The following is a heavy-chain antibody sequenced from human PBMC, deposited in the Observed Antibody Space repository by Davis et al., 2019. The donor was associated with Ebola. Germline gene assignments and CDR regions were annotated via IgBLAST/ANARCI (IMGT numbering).Heavy chain of an antibody. CDR1: GCSISSYY. Sequence: MPSETLSLTCTASGCSISSYYWRWIRQPPGKGLEWIGYIYYSGSTNYNPSLKSRVTISVDTSKNQFFLKLSSVTAADTAVYYCARTTINWFDPWGQGTLVTVSS. CDR3: ARTTINWFDP. V-gene: IGHV4-59*01. CDR2: IYYSGST. D-gene: IGHD5-24*01. J-gene: IGHJ5*02.